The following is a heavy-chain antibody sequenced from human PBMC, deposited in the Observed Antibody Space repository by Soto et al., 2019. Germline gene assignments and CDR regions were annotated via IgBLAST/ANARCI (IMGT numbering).Heavy chain of an antibody. J-gene: IGHJ4*02. CDR1: GFTFTSYW. Sequence: EVQLVESGGDLVQPGGSLRLSCAASGFTFTSYWMHWVRQAPGKGLVRVSRINSDGSTTNYADSVKGRFTISRDNAKNTLYLQMNSLRADDTAVYYCARDLTAGDTYWGQGTLVTVSS. CDR3: ARDLTAGDTY. CDR2: INSDGSTT. V-gene: IGHV3-74*01. D-gene: IGHD7-27*01.